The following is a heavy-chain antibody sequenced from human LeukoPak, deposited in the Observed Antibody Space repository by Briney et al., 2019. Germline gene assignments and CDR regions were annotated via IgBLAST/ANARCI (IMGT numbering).Heavy chain of an antibody. Sequence: GGSLRLSCAASGFTVSSNYMNWVRQAPGKGLEWVSGIIPSGHTTYYADSVRGRFTISRDNSRNTVYLQMNSLRAEDTAVYYCAKDDRWLQFCCWGQGTLVTVSA. J-gene: IGHJ4*02. CDR3: AKDDRWLQFCC. V-gene: IGHV3-23*01. D-gene: IGHD5-24*01. CDR1: GFTVSSNY. CDR2: IIPSGHTT.